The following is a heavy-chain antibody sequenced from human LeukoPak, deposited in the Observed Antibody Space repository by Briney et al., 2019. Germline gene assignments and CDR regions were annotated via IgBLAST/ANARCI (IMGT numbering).Heavy chain of an antibody. J-gene: IGHJ2*01. V-gene: IGHV4-61*02. Sequence: SETLSLTCTVSGGSISSGSYYWSWIRQPAGKGLEWIGRIYTSGSTNYNPSLKSRVTISVDTSKNQFSLKLSSVTAADTAVYYCARDRRLRYFDWSHHWYFDLRGRGTLVTVSS. D-gene: IGHD3-9*01. CDR1: GGSISSGSYY. CDR3: ARDRRLRYFDWSHHWYFDL. CDR2: IYTSGST.